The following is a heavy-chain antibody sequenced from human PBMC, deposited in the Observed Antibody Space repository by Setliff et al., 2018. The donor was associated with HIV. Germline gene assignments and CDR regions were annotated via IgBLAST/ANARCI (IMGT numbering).Heavy chain of an antibody. CDR3: ASTETHYSKWFDP. D-gene: IGHD2-15*01. J-gene: IGHJ5*02. CDR1: GGSIRSSTYY. V-gene: IGHV4-39*07. Sequence: SETLSLTCTVSGGSIRSSTYYWGWIRQSPGKGLEWIGSIYHSGGTYYNPSLKSRVTISVDTSKNQFSLKLSSVTAADTAVYYCASTETHYSKWFDPWGQGTLVTVSS. CDR2: IYHSGGT.